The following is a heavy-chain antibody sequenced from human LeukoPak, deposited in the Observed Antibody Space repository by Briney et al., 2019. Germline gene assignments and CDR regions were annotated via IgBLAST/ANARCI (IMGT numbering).Heavy chain of an antibody. J-gene: IGHJ4*02. Sequence: GGSLRLSCAASGFTFSSHGMHWVRQAPGKGLEWVAVISYDGSNKYYADSVKGRFTISRDNSKNTLYLQMNSLRAEDTAVYYCAKPVRAGVFLYYFDYWGQGTLVTVSS. V-gene: IGHV3-30*18. D-gene: IGHD3-10*01. CDR3: AKPVRAGVFLYYFDY. CDR1: GFTFSSHG. CDR2: ISYDGSNK.